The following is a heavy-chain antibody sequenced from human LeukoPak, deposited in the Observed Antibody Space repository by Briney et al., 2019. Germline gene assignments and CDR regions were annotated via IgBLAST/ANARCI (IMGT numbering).Heavy chain of an antibody. D-gene: IGHD3-16*01. V-gene: IGHV4-38-2*02. CDR3: AGDHRGSYYFDY. CDR2: VYYSGST. CDR1: GYSISSGYY. J-gene: IGHJ4*02. Sequence: PSETLSLTCTVSGYSISSGYYWGWFRQPPGKGLEWIGSVYYSGSTYYNPSLKSRVTISVDTSKNQFSLTLSSVTAADTAVYYCAGDHRGSYYFDYWGQGTLVTVSS.